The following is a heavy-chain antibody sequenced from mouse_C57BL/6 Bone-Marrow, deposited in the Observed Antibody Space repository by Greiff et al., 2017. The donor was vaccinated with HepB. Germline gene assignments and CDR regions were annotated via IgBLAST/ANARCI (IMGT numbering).Heavy chain of an antibody. J-gene: IGHJ4*01. CDR1: GYTFTSYW. CDR2: IDPSDSYT. D-gene: IGHD2-4*01. CDR3: ARYYDYDLYAMDY. Sequence: QVQLQQSGAELVMPGASVKLSCKASGYTFTSYWMHWVKQRPGQGLEWIGEIDPSDSYTNYNQKFKGKSTLTVDKSSSTAYMQLSSLTSEDSAVYHCARYYDYDLYAMDYWGQGTSVTVSS. V-gene: IGHV1-69*01.